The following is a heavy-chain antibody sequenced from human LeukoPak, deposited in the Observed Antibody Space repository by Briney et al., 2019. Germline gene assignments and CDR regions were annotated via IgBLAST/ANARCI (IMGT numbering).Heavy chain of an antibody. V-gene: IGHV4-59*06. CDR2: IYCSGST. D-gene: IGHD3-10*01. J-gene: IGHJ4*02. CDR3: ARSEYYGSGSYYRNYYFDY. Sequence: SETLSLTCTVSGGSISSYYWSWIRQHPGKGLEWIGYIYCSGSTYYNPSLKSRVTISVDTSKNQFSLKLSSVTAADTAVYYCARSEYYGSGSYYRNYYFDYWGQGTLVTVSS. CDR1: GGSISSYY.